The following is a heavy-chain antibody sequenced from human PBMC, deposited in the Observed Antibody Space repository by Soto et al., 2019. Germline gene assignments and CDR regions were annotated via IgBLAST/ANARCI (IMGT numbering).Heavy chain of an antibody. CDR2: INAANGDT. CDR1: GYTFTGYG. V-gene: IGHV1-3*01. J-gene: IGHJ5*02. CDR3: VRRHVSATGIDWFDP. D-gene: IGHD6-13*01. Sequence: GASVKVSCKASGYTFTGYGIHWVRQARGQRLEWMGWINAANGDTKYSPKFQGRVTITRDTSASTAYMELCSLRSEDTAVYYCVRRHVSATGIDWFDPWGQGTLVTVSS.